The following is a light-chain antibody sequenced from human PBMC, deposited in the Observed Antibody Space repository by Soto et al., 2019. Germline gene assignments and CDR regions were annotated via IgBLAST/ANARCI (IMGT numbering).Light chain of an antibody. CDR1: QSVSSSY. CDR3: HQNDSSPLP. V-gene: IGKV3-20*01. Sequence: EIVLTQSPGTLSLSPGERATLSCRASQSVSSSYLAWYQQKPGQAPRLLIYGASSRATGIPDRFSGSGSGTDFTLTISRLEPEDLAVYYFHQNDSSPLPFGGGTKVEIK. CDR2: GAS. J-gene: IGKJ4*01.